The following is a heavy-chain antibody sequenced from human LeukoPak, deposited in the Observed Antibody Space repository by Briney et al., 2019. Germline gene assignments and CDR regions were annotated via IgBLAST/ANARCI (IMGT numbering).Heavy chain of an antibody. CDR1: GFTFSSYA. J-gene: IGHJ4*02. D-gene: IGHD3-9*01. CDR2: IGGSGGST. V-gene: IGHV3-23*01. CDR3: AKDLGDYDILTGYFPFDY. Sequence: GGSLRLSCAASGFTFSSYAMSWVRQAPGKGLEWVSAIGGSGGSTYYADSVKGRFTISRDNSKNTLYLQMNSLRAEDTAVYYCAKDLGDYDILTGYFPFDYWGQGTLVTVSS.